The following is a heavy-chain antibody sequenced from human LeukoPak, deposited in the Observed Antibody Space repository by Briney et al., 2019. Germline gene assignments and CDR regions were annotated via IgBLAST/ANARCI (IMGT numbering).Heavy chain of an antibody. Sequence: GGSLRLSCVASGYTFSSYSINWVRHAPGKGLEWVSSISVRSNYIYYADSVRGRFSISRDDARDSLYLQMNSLRAEDTAVYYCVRLRRNSDTSGFYYYYDFWGQGTLVTVSS. V-gene: IGHV3-21*01. CDR2: ISVRSNYI. D-gene: IGHD3-22*01. CDR3: VRLRRNSDTSGFYYYYDF. CDR1: GYTFSSYS. J-gene: IGHJ4*02.